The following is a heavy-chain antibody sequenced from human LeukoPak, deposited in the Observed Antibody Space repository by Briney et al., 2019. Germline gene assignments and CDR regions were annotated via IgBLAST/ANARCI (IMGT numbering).Heavy chain of an antibody. CDR1: GGSISSYY. CDR3: ARDYNGMDV. CDR2: IYYSGST. J-gene: IGHJ6*02. V-gene: IGHV4-59*12. Sequence: SETLSLTCTVSGGSISSYYWSWIRQPPGKGLEWIGYIYYSGSTNYNPSLKSRVTISVDTSKNQFSLKLSSVTAADTAVYYCARDYNGMDVWGQGTTVTVSS.